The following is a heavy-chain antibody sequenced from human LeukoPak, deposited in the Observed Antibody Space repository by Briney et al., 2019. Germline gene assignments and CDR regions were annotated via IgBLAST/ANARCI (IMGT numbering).Heavy chain of an antibody. J-gene: IGHJ6*02. CDR1: GGSIDITTYY. Sequence: SETLSLTCTASGGSIDITTYYWGWISQPPGKGLEWIGTIYFSGSTYYNPSLKSRVTISVDTSKNQFSLKLNSMTAADTAVYYCANLGYYNYGMDVWGQGTTVTVSS. V-gene: IGHV4-39*01. CDR3: ANLGYYNYGMDV. CDR2: IYFSGST.